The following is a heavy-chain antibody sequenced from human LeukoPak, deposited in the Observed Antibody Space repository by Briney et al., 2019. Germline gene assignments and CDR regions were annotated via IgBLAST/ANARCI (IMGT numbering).Heavy chain of an antibody. CDR1: GFTVSSNY. CDR3: ARGDGYNYWDY. J-gene: IGHJ4*02. D-gene: IGHD5-24*01. V-gene: IGHV3-53*01. Sequence: AGGSLRLSCAASGFTVSSNYMSWVRQAPGKGLEWVSVIYVGGNTYYADYVKGRFTISRDNSKNTLSLQMNSLRAEDTAVYYCARGDGYNYWDYWGQGTLVTVAS. CDR2: IYVGGNT.